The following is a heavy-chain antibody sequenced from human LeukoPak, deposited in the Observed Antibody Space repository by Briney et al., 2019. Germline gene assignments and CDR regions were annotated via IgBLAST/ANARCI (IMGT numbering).Heavy chain of an antibody. J-gene: IGHJ4*02. CDR3: AKDSDSSVYYANFDY. CDR1: GFTFSSYA. CDR2: ISSSGGTT. V-gene: IGHV3-23*01. D-gene: IGHD3-22*01. Sequence: GGSLRLSCAASGFTFSSYAMNWVRQAPGKGLEWVSAISSSGGTTYYADSVEGRFTISRDNSKNTLYLLIHSLRAEDTAVYYCAKDSDSSVYYANFDYWGQGTLVTVSS.